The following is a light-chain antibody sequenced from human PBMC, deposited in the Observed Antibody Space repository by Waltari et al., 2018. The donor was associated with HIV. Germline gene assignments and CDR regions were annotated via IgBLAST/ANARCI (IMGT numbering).Light chain of an antibody. CDR3: VLYMGGGIWV. CDR2: NTT. CDR1: SGSISPSHY. J-gene: IGLJ3*02. V-gene: IGLV8-61*01. Sequence: QTVVTQEPALSVSPGGTVTLTCGFSSGSISPSHYASWYQQTPGQAPRTLIYNTTTRSSGVPDRVSGYILGYKAALTLTGAQADDESLYYCVLYMGGGIWVFGGGTKLTVL.